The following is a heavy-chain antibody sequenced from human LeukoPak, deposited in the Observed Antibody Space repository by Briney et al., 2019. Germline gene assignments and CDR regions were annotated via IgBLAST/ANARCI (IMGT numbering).Heavy chain of an antibody. CDR3: ARGYGDNSGALDI. CDR1: GFTFSSYG. J-gene: IGHJ3*02. V-gene: IGHV3-33*08. CDR2: IWYDGRKK. Sequence: PGGSLRLSCAASGFTFSSYGMHWVRQAPGKGLEWVAAIWYDGRKKYYADSVKGRLTISRDNSKNTLYLQMNSLRAEDTALYYCARGYGDNSGALDIWGQGTMVTVSS. D-gene: IGHD4-23*01.